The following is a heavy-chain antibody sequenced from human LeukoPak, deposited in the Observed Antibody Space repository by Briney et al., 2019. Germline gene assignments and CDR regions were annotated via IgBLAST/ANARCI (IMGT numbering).Heavy chain of an antibody. J-gene: IGHJ4*02. V-gene: IGHV3-30-3*01. CDR3: ARPQYSTSWYEGIDY. CDR1: GFTFSSYP. Sequence: PGGSLRLSCAASGFTFSSYPMHWVRQAPGKGLEWVALISYDGSNTYYAGSVKGRFTISRDNSKNTLHLQMHSLRTEDTAVYYCARPQYSTSWYEGIDYWGQGNLVTVSS. D-gene: IGHD6-13*01. CDR2: ISYDGSNT.